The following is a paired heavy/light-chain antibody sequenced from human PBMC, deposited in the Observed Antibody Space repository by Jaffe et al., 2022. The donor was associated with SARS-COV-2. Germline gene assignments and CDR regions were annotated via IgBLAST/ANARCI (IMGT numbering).Heavy chain of an antibody. CDR3: VRHFGIAVVPLDY. CDR2: IKQDGSEK. CDR1: GFTFSRYW. J-gene: IGHJ4*02. D-gene: IGHD6-19*01. V-gene: IGHV3-7*01. Sequence: EVQLVESGGGLAQPGGSLRLSCVGSGFTFSRYWMSWVRQAPGKGLEWVANIKQDGSEKYYVDSVRGRFTISRDDAKNALYLQMNSLRVEDTAVYFCVRHFGIAVVPLDYWGQGTLVTVSS.
Light chain of an antibody. Sequence: SYEVSQPPSVSVSLGQTASITCSGDKLGDKFVSWYQQKSGQSPTLVIYEDNKRPSGIPERFSGSNSGHTATLTISGTQALDEGDFYCQAWDISTVVFGGGTKLTVL. CDR1: KLGDKF. V-gene: IGLV3-1*01. J-gene: IGLJ2*01. CDR3: QAWDISTVV. CDR2: EDN.